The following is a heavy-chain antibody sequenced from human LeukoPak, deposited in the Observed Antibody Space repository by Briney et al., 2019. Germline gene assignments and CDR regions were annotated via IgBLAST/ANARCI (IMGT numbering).Heavy chain of an antibody. V-gene: IGHV4-34*01. J-gene: IGHJ3*02. CDR2: INHSGST. D-gene: IGHD3-22*01. CDR1: GGPLSGYY. Sequence: SETLSLTCAVYGGPLSGYYWSWIRQPPGKGLEWIGEINHSGSTNHNPSLKSRVTISVDSSKNQFSLKLTSVTTADTAVYYCARVPNYYDSSGYPMAFDIWGQGTMVTVSS. CDR3: ARVPNYYDSSGYPMAFDI.